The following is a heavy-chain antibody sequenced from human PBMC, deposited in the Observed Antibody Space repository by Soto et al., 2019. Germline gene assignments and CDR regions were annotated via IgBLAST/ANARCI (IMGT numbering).Heavy chain of an antibody. Sequence: QVQLQQWGAGLLKPSETLSLTCAVYGGSFSGYYWSWIRQPPGKGLEWIGEINHSGSTNYNPSLKSRVTITVDTSKNQFSLKLSSVTAADTAVYYCARGLLYSSGWVGTKAGGYNLFDPWGQGTLVTVSS. D-gene: IGHD6-19*01. CDR3: ARGLLYSSGWVGTKAGGYNLFDP. CDR2: INHSGST. CDR1: GGSFSGYY. V-gene: IGHV4-34*01. J-gene: IGHJ5*02.